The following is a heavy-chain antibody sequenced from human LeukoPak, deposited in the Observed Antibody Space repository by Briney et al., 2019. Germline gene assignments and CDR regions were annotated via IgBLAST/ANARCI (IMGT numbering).Heavy chain of an antibody. CDR3: ARDALDIVVVPAAIWAPHHDAFDI. Sequence: GGSLRLSCAAPGFTLSSSGMHWVRQAPGKGLEWVAVIWYDGSNKYYADSWKGRFTISRDNPKNTLYMQMNSLRAEDTAVYYCARDALDIVVVPAAIWAPHHDAFDIWGQGTMVTVSS. CDR1: GFTLSSSG. V-gene: IGHV3-33*01. J-gene: IGHJ3*02. CDR2: IWYDGSNK. D-gene: IGHD2-2*02.